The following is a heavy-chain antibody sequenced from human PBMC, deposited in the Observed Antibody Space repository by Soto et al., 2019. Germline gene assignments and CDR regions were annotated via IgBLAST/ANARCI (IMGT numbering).Heavy chain of an antibody. CDR3: AKASSDRYYDFWSGYGPHFDY. D-gene: IGHD3-3*01. Sequence: PGGSLELSCAASGFTFSSYAMSWVRQAPGKGLEWVSAISGSGGSTYYADSVKGRFTISRDNSKNTLYLQMNSLRAEDTAVYYCAKASSDRYYDFWSGYGPHFDYWGQGTLVTVSS. CDR2: ISGSGGST. CDR1: GFTFSSYA. J-gene: IGHJ4*02. V-gene: IGHV3-23*01.